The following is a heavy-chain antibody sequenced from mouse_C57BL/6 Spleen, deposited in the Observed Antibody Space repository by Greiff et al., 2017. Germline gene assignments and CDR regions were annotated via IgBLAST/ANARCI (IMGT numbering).Heavy chain of an antibody. CDR2: IYPGDGDT. J-gene: IGHJ4*01. Sequence: QVQLQQSGPELVKPGASVKISCKASGYAFSSSWMNWVKQRPGKGLEWIGRIYPGDGDTNYNGKFKGKATLTADKSASTAYMQLSSLTSEDSAVYFCARELRGGAMDYWGQGTSGTVSS. CDR3: ARELRGGAMDY. V-gene: IGHV1-82*01. D-gene: IGHD1-1*01. CDR1: GYAFSSSW.